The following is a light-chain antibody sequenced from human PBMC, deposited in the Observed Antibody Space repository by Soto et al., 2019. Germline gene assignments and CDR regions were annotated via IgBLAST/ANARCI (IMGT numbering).Light chain of an antibody. CDR1: QSVRNN. J-gene: IGKJ4*01. Sequence: EVVMTQSPATLSVSPGERATLSCKASQSVRNNLVWYLQKPGQAPRPIIYDATTRATGIPVRFSGSGSGTEFTLTISSLQSEDVGVYYCQQYDNWPPKTFGGGTKVEVQ. CDR2: DAT. V-gene: IGKV3-15*01. CDR3: QQYDNWPPKT.